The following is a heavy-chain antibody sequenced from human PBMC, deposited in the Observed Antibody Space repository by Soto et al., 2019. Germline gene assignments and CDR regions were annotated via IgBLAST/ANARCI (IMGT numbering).Heavy chain of an antibody. CDR3: ARDVSTTRYVPNWFDP. Sequence: QVQLVKSGGGVVQPGRSLRVSCAASGFTFSSYGMHWVRQAPGKGLEWVAVIWYDGSDKYYADSVKGRFTISRDNSKNTLYLHMNSLRVEDTAVYYCARDVSTTRYVPNWFDPWGQGTLVTVSS. V-gene: IGHV3-33*01. D-gene: IGHD3-16*02. CDR1: GFTFSSYG. J-gene: IGHJ5*02. CDR2: IWYDGSDK.